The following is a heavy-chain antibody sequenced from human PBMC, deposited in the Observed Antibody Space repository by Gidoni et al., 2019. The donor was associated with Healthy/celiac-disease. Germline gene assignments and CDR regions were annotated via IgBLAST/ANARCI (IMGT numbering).Heavy chain of an antibody. J-gene: IGHJ3*02. Sequence: QLQLVPSGAEVTKPVASLTVSCIVSGSTLTDFSMHWGRQAPGKGFDWMVGFDPEDGETIYGQKCKGRVTMTEETTTDTAYMERSSLRSEETDVYYCATRQDYYDSSGYWAFDIWGQGTMVTVSS. V-gene: IGHV1-24*01. D-gene: IGHD3-22*01. CDR3: ATRQDYYDSSGYWAFDI. CDR2: FDPEDGET. CDR1: GSTLTDFS.